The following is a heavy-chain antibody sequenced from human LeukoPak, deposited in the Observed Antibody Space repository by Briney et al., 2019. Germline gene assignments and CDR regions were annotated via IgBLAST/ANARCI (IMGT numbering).Heavy chain of an antibody. Sequence: GGSLRLSCAASGFTFSSYWMSWVRQAPGKGLEWVANIKQDGSEKYYVDSVKGRFTISRDNAKNSLYLQMNSLRAEDTAVYYCARYAQLLWFGELLYSDPTFDYWGQGTLVTVSS. V-gene: IGHV3-7*01. CDR3: ARYAQLLWFGELLYSDPTFDY. CDR1: GFTFSSYW. CDR2: IKQDGSEK. D-gene: IGHD3-10*01. J-gene: IGHJ4*02.